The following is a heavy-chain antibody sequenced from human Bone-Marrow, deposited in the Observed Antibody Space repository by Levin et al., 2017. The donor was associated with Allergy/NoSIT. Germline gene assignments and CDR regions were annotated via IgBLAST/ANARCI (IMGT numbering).Heavy chain of an antibody. CDR2: IDPSDSYT. D-gene: IGHD4-17*01. CDR1: GYSFTSYW. Sequence: GESLKISCKGSGYSFTSYWISWVRQMPGKGLEWMGRIDPSDSYTNYSPSFQGHVTISADKSISTAYLQWSSLKASDTAMYYCARQPHYGDYGSWFDPWGQGTLVTVSS. V-gene: IGHV5-10-1*01. CDR3: ARQPHYGDYGSWFDP. J-gene: IGHJ5*02.